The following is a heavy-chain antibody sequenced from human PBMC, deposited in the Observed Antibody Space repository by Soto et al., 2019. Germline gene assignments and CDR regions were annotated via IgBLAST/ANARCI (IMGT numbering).Heavy chain of an antibody. J-gene: IGHJ4*02. CDR3: ARDTPYSSGWEFDY. CDR2: INPNSGGT. Sequence: ASVKVSCRASGYTFTGYYMHGVRQAPGQGLEWMGWINPNSGGTNYAQKFQGRVTMTRDTSISTAYMELSRLRSDDTAVYYCARDTPYSSGWEFDYWGQGTLVTVSS. D-gene: IGHD6-19*01. V-gene: IGHV1-2*02. CDR1: GYTFTGYY.